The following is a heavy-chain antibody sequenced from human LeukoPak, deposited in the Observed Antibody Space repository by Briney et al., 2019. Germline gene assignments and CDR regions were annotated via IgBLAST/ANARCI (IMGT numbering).Heavy chain of an antibody. V-gene: IGHV1-69*05. CDR3: ASTIFGVVNHFDY. Sequence: SVKVSCKASGYTFTSYGISWVRQAPGQGLEWMGGIIPIFGTANYAQKFQGRVTITTDESTSTAYMELSSLRSEDTAVYYCASTIFGVVNHFDYWGQGTLVTVSS. J-gene: IGHJ4*02. D-gene: IGHD3-3*01. CDR1: GYTFTSYG. CDR2: IIPIFGTA.